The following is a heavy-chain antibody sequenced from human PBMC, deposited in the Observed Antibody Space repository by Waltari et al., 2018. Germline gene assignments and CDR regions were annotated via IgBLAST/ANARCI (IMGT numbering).Heavy chain of an antibody. CDR3: ARALTGVSYY. J-gene: IGHJ4*01. CDR2: INSDVSTT. V-gene: IGHV3-74*01. Sequence: EVQLVESGGGLVQPGGSLRLSCAASGVTFSSYWMHWVSQAPGKGLVWVSRINSDVSTTSYSDSVKGRFTISRDNAKNTLYLQMNILRAEDTAVYYCARALTGVSYYWGHGTLVTVSS. CDR1: GVTFSSYW. D-gene: IGHD3-9*01.